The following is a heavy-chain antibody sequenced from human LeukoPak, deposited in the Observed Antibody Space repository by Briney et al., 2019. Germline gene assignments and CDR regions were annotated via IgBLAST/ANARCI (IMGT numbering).Heavy chain of an antibody. D-gene: IGHD3-10*01. V-gene: IGHV3-23*01. CDR2: ISGSGGST. Sequence: GGSLRLSCAASGFTFSSYAMSWVRQAPGKGLEWVSAISGSGGSTYYADSVKGRFTISRDNSKNTLYLQMNSLRAEDTAVYYCAKDYSVLLWFGETIYDYWGQGTLVTASS. CDR1: GFTFSSYA. J-gene: IGHJ4*02. CDR3: AKDYSVLLWFGETIYDY.